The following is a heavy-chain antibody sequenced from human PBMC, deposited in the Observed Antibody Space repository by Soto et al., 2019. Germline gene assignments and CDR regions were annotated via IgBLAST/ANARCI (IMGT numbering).Heavy chain of an antibody. CDR2: SHHSGST. V-gene: IGHV4-30-4*01. CDR3: AREYNKSGYRRLDP. D-gene: IGHD3-22*01. CDR1: GGSISSGDYY. J-gene: IGHJ5*02. Sequence: QVQLQETGTGLVKPSETLSLTCTVSGGSISSGDYYWSWIRQSPGKGLEWIGYSHHSGSTNYNPSLKTRATMSVDSSRNQFSLKLTSVTAADTAVYYCAREYNKSGYRRLDPWGQGTLVTVSS.